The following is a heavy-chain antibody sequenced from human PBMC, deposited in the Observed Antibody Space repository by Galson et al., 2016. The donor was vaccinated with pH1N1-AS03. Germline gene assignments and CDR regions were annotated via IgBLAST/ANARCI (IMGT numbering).Heavy chain of an antibody. CDR2: INADNGNT. V-gene: IGHV1-3*01. J-gene: IGHJ4*02. Sequence: SVKVSCKASGYTFTTYAMHWVRQAPGQGLEWMGWINADNGNTKYSQKFQGRVTITRDTSASTAYMELSRLRSEDTAVYYCARDYYDSSGYYVYFDYWGQGTLVTVSS. CDR1: GYTFTTYA. D-gene: IGHD3-22*01. CDR3: ARDYYDSSGYYVYFDY.